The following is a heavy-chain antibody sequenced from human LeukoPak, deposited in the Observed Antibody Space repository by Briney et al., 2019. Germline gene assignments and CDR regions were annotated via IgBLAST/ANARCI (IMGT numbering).Heavy chain of an antibody. CDR3: ARGGSRHPSPEDY. J-gene: IGHJ4*02. CDR1: GFTFSSFW. CDR2: IKQDGSEK. D-gene: IGHD1-1*01. Sequence: GGSLRLSCAASGFTFSSFWMSWVRQAPGKGLAWVANIKQDGSEKYFVDSVKGRFTISRDNAKNSLYLQLSSLRAEDTAVYYCARGGSRHPSPEDYWGRGTLVTVSS. V-gene: IGHV3-7*03.